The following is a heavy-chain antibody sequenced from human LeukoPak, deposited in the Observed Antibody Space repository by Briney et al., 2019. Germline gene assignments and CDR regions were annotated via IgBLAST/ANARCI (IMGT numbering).Heavy chain of an antibody. J-gene: IGHJ6*03. Sequence: GGSLRLSCAASGFTFSSYEMNWVRQAPGKGLEWVSYISSSGSTIYYADSVKGRFTISRDNAKNSVYLQMTSLRAEDTALYYCAKDATAVPGTVYMDVWGKGTTVTISS. CDR1: GFTFSSYE. V-gene: IGHV3-48*03. CDR3: AKDATAVPGTVYMDV. CDR2: ISSSGSTI. D-gene: IGHD6-13*01.